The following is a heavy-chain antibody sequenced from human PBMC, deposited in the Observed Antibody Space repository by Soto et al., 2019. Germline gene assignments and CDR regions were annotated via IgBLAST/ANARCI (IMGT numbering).Heavy chain of an antibody. J-gene: IGHJ6*02. D-gene: IGHD6-13*01. CDR1: GFTFSSYA. V-gene: IGHV3-23*01. CDR2: ISGSGGST. Sequence: GGSLRLSCAASGFTFSSYAMSWVRQAPGKGLEWVSAISGSGGSTYYADSVKGRFTISRAISKNTLYLQMNGLGAGETAVYYCAKSKALLDGIAAAGTRGSNDYYYYGMDVWGQGTTVTVSS. CDR3: AKSKALLDGIAAAGTRGSNDYYYYGMDV.